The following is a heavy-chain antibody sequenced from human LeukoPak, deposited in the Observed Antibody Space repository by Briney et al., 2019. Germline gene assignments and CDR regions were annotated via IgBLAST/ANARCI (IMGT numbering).Heavy chain of an antibody. D-gene: IGHD2-15*01. CDR1: GFTFSDYY. J-gene: IGHJ3*02. CDR2: ISSSGSTI. CDR3: ARHRLCSGGSCYRAFDI. Sequence: PGGSLRLPCAASGFTFSDYYMSWIRQAPGKGLEWVSYISSSGSTIYYADSVKGRFTISRDNAKNSLYLQMNSLRAEDTAVYYCARHRLCSGGSCYRAFDIWGQGTMVTVSS. V-gene: IGHV3-11*01.